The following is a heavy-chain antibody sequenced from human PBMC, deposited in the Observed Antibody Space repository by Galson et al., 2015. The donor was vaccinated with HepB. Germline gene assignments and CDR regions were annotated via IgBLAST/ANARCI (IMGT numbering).Heavy chain of an antibody. CDR3: ARDPGFPRYHYYYMDV. CDR2: IWYDGSNK. CDR1: GITFSDYG. D-gene: IGHD3-3*01. J-gene: IGHJ6*03. Sequence: SLRLSCAASGITFSDYGMHWVRQAPGKGLEWVAVIWYDGSNKNYADSVKGRFTISRDNSKNTLYLQMSSLRAEDTAVYYCARDPGFPRYHYYYMDVWGKGTTVTVSS. V-gene: IGHV3-33*01.